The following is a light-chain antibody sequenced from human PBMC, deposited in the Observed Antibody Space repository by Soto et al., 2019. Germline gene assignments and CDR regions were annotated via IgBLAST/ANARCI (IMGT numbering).Light chain of an antibody. CDR1: SGDVGAYNY. J-gene: IGLJ2*01. V-gene: IGLV2-14*01. Sequence: QSALTQPASVSGSPGQSITISCTGTSGDVGAYNYVSWYQQHPGKAPKLMIYDVSNRPSGVSNRFSGSKSGNTASLTISGLQAEDEADYYCSSYTSSSTGVFGGGTKVTVL. CDR2: DVS. CDR3: SSYTSSSTGV.